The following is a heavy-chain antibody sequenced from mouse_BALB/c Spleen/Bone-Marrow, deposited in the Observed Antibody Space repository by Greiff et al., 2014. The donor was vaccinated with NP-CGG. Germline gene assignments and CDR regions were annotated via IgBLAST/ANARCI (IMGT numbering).Heavy chain of an antibody. D-gene: IGHD1-2*01. CDR1: GYNFTTHW. V-gene: IGHV1-87*01. J-gene: IGHJ1*01. Sequence: VQLQQSGAELARPGASVKLSCKASGYNFTTHWMQWVKQRPGQGLEWIGAIYPGDGDTWYTQKFKGKATLTADKSSSTAYMQLSDLASEDSAVYYCARGDYGYHWYFDVWGAGTTVTVSS. CDR2: IYPGDGDT. CDR3: ARGDYGYHWYFDV.